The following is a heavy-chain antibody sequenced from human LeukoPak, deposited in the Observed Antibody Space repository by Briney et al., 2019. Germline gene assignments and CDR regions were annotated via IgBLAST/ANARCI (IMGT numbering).Heavy chain of an antibody. CDR3: ATGGYPPVPFDY. CDR1: GYTFSSYY. D-gene: IGHD1-26*01. CDR2: INPSGGST. V-gene: IGHV1-46*01. Sequence: ASVKVSCKASGYTFSSYYMHWVRQAPGQGLEWMGIINPSGGSTNYAQKFQGRVTMTRDTSTSTVYMELSSLRSADTAVYYCATGGYPPVPFDYWGQGTLVTVSS. J-gene: IGHJ4*02.